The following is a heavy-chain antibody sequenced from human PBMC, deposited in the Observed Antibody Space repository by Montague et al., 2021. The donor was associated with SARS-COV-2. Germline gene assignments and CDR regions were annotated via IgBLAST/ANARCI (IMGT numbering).Heavy chain of an antibody. D-gene: IGHD2-2*01. Sequence: SETRSLTCTVHRGSFSGYYWTWIRQPPGKGLEWTGEINHSGGVNYNPSLKSRVTISVDTSKNHFSLKLRSVTAADTAIYYCARGYCSSTTCYRSLHYWGQGTLVAVSS. V-gene: IGHV4-34*01. CDR1: RGSFSGYY. CDR3: ARGYCSSTTCYRSLHY. CDR2: INHSGGV. J-gene: IGHJ4*02.